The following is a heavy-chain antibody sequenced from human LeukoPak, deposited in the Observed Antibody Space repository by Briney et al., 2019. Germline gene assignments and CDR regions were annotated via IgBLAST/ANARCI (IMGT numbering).Heavy chain of an antibody. D-gene: IGHD3-3*01. CDR3: ATDRGWRTSGYYLYYFEY. CDR2: VKNDGSEI. CDR1: GFVFRNYF. Sequence: GGSLRLSCAASGFVFRNYFMSWVRQAPGKGLEWVASVKNDGSEIYYVDSVRGRYTISRDNTKNSLYLQMSSLRAEDTAVYYCATDRGWRTSGYYLYYFEYWGQGTLVTFSS. V-gene: IGHV3-7*01. J-gene: IGHJ4*02.